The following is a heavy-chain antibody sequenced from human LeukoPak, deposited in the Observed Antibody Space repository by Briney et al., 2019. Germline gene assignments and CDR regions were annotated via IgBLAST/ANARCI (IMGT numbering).Heavy chain of an antibody. CDR3: ARPIGRFGSKVAFDI. CDR1: GYTFTSYG. Sequence: ASVKVSCKASGYTFTSYGISWVRQAPGQGLEWMGWISAYNGNTNYAQKLQGRVTMTTDTSTSTACMELRSLRSDDTAVYYCARPIGRFGSKVAFDIWGQGTMVTVSS. D-gene: IGHD3-10*01. CDR2: ISAYNGNT. J-gene: IGHJ3*02. V-gene: IGHV1-18*01.